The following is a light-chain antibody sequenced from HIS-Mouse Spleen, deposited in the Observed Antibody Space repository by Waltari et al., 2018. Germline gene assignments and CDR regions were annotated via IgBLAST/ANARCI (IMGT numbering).Light chain of an antibody. CDR1: SSDVGSYHL. J-gene: IGLJ2*01. CDR3: CSYAGSSPYVV. Sequence: QSALTQPASVSGSPGQSIPNSCTGTSSDVGSYHLVSWYQQHPGKAPKLMIYEGSKRPSGVSNRFSGSKSGNTASLTISGLQAEDEADYYCCSYAGSSPYVVFGGGTKLTVL. V-gene: IGLV2-23*01. CDR2: EGS.